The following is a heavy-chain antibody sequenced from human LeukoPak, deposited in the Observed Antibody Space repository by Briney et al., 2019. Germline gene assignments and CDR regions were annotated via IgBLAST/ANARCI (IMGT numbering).Heavy chain of an antibody. CDR1: GFTFSNYG. Sequence: GGSLRLSCAASGFTFSNYGMNWVRQAPGKGLEWVSALSSSGGSTYYADSVKGRFTISRDNSKNTLYLQMNSLRAEDTAVYYCARVVPPTDYGSGSYFWDPYYFDYWGQGTLVTVSS. D-gene: IGHD3-10*01. CDR2: LSSSGGST. J-gene: IGHJ4*02. CDR3: ARVVPPTDYGSGSYFWDPYYFDY. V-gene: IGHV3-23*01.